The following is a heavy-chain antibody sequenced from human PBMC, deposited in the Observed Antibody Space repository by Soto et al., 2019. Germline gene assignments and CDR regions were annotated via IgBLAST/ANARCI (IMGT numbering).Heavy chain of an antibody. Sequence: ASVKVSCKASGYTFTGNYMHWVRQAPGQGLEWMGWINPNSGGTNYAQKFQGWVTMTRDTSISTAYMELSRLRSDDTAVYYCARDKSNYGMDFWGQGTKVTGSS. CDR1: GYTFTGNY. CDR2: INPNSGGT. V-gene: IGHV1-2*04. CDR3: ARDKSNYGMDF. J-gene: IGHJ6*02.